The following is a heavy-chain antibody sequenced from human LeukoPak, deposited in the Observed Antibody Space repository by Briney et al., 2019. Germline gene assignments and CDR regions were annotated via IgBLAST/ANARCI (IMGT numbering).Heavy chain of an antibody. CDR2: IYYTGTT. V-gene: IGHV4-61*01. CDR3: ARELLLYYDSSGSYFDY. J-gene: IGHJ4*02. CDR1: GASVSSGSFH. Sequence: SETLSLTCTVSGASVSSGSFHWNWIRQSPGEGLDWIGYIYYTGTTNYNPSLKSRVTISVDPSKNQFSLKLSSVTAADTAVYYCARELLLYYDSSGSYFDYWGQGTLVTVSS. D-gene: IGHD3-22*01.